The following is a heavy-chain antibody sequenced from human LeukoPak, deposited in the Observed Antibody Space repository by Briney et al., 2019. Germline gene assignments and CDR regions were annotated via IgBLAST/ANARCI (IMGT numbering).Heavy chain of an antibody. CDR2: INHSGST. CDR3: AREGGAIIDY. Sequence: SETLSLTCAVYGGSFSGYYWSWIRQPPGKGLEWIGEINHSGSTNYNPSLKSRDTISVDTSKNQSSLKLSSVTAADTAVYYCAREGGAIIDYWGQGTLVTVSS. D-gene: IGHD3-10*01. V-gene: IGHV4-34*01. CDR1: GGSFSGYY. J-gene: IGHJ4*02.